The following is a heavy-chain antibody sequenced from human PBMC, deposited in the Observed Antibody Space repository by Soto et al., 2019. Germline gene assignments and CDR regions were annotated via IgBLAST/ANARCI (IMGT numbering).Heavy chain of an antibody. CDR2: ISSSSSYI. CDR3: ARVTGSSYMDV. J-gene: IGHJ6*03. CDR1: GFTFSSYS. V-gene: IGHV3-21*01. D-gene: IGHD6-13*01. Sequence: GGSLRLSGAASGFTFSSYSMNWVRQAPGKGLEWVSSISSSSSYIYYAGSVKGRFTISRENAKNSLYLQMNSLRAEDTAVYYCARVTGSSYMDVWGKGTTVTVSS.